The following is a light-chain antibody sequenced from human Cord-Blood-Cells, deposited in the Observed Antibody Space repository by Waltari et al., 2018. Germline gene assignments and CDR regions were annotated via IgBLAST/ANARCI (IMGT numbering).Light chain of an antibody. V-gene: IGKV1-33*01. CDR3: QQYDNLLT. CDR2: DAS. CDR1: QDISHY. J-gene: IGKJ5*01. Sequence: DIEMTQSPSSLSASVGDRVTITCQASQDISHYLNWYQQKPGKAPKLLNFDASNLETGVPSRFSGSGSRTDFTFTISSLQPEDIATYYCQQYDNLLTFGQGTRLEIK.